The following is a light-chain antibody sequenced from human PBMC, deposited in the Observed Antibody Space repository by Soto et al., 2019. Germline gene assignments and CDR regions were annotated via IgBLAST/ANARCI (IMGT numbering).Light chain of an antibody. CDR1: KSVNSN. CDR3: QQYNAWPLT. J-gene: IGKJ4*01. Sequence: EIVMTQSPATLSVSPWERVTLSCRASKSVNSNLAWYQQKPGQTPKLLIYVASTRATGIPARFSGSGSGTEFTLTISSLQSEDFAIYYCQQYNAWPLTFGGGTKVEFK. V-gene: IGKV3-15*01. CDR2: VAS.